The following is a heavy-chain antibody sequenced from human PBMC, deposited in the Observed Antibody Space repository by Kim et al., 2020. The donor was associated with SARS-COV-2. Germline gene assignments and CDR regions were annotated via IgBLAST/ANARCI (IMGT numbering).Heavy chain of an antibody. V-gene: IGHV3-30*02. Sequence: DSVKGRFTISRDNSKNTLYLQMNSLRAEDTAVYYCAKGSPIAAAGDFDYWGQGTLVTVSS. D-gene: IGHD6-13*01. J-gene: IGHJ4*02. CDR3: AKGSPIAAAGDFDY.